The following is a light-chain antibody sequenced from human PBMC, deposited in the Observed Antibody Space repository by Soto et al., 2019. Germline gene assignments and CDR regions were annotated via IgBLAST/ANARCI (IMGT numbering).Light chain of an antibody. CDR1: QSVSSN. Sequence: EKVTTPAPATMSVSPLGRVILFCRASQSVSSNLARYQKKPGQAPRLLIYGASTRATRIPARFSGTGSGTDFTLTISSLQSEAFATYYGQQYYSLPLAFGGGTKVDIK. V-gene: IGKV3-15*01. CDR3: QQYYSLPLA. CDR2: GAS. J-gene: IGKJ4*01.